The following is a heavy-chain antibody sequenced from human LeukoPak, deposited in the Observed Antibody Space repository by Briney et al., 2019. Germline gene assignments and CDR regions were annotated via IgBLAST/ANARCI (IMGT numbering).Heavy chain of an antibody. CDR2: IYTSGST. D-gene: IGHD3-22*01. V-gene: IGHV4-59*10. Sequence: SETLSLTCAVYGGSFSDYYWSWIRQPPGKGLEWIGRIYTSGSTTYNPSLKSRVTISGDTSENQFSLRLSSVTAADTAVYYCARASYSYDISGWVPFDYWGQGTLVTVSS. CDR3: ARASYSYDISGWVPFDY. J-gene: IGHJ4*02. CDR1: GGSFSDYY.